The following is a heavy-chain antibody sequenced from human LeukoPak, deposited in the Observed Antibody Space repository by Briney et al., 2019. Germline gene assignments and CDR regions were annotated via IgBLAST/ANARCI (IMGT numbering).Heavy chain of an antibody. V-gene: IGHV4-34*01. J-gene: IGHJ6*02. CDR1: GGSFCGYY. D-gene: IGHD6-13*01. CDR3: ARGDSSSWYDYYYGMDV. Sequence: PSETLSLTCAVYGGSFCGYYWSWLRQPPGKGLEWLGEINHSGSTNYNPSLKSLVTISVDTSKNQFSLKQSSVTAADTAVYYCARGDSSSWYDYYYGMDVWGQGTTVTVSS. CDR2: INHSGST.